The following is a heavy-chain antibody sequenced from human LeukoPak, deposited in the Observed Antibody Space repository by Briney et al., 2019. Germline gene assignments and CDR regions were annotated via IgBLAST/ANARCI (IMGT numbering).Heavy chain of an antibody. Sequence: PSETLSLTCTVSGGSISSYYWSWIRQPPGKGLEWIGYIYYSGSTNYNPSLKSRVTISVDASKNQFSLKLSSVTAADTAVYYCARLGLKAAAGNWFDPWGQGTLVTVSS. CDR1: GGSISSYY. V-gene: IGHV4-59*08. J-gene: IGHJ5*02. CDR3: ARLGLKAAAGNWFDP. CDR2: IYYSGST. D-gene: IGHD6-13*01.